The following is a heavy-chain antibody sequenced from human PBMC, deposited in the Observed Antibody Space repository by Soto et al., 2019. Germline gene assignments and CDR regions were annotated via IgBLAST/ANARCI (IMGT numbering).Heavy chain of an antibody. J-gene: IGHJ6*03. CDR3: SRGHTEHCSSTSCYTYYYYYYMDV. D-gene: IGHD2-2*02. CDR2: MNPNSGNT. Sequence: ASVKVSCKASGYTFTSYDINWVRQATGQGLEWMGWMNPNSGNTGYAQKFQGRVTMTSNTSISTAYMELSSLRSEDTAVNSCSRGHTEHCSSTSCYTYYYYYYMDVWGKGTTVTVSS. V-gene: IGHV1-8*01. CDR1: GYTFTSYD.